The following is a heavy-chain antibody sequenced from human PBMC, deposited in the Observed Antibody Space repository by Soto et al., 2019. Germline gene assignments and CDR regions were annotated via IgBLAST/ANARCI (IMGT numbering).Heavy chain of an antibody. CDR1: GFTFSSYS. J-gene: IGHJ4*02. CDR3: ARDRIGGVIVNGYFDY. CDR2: ISSSSSYI. D-gene: IGHD3-16*02. Sequence: GGSLRLSCAASGFTFSSYSMNWVRQAPGKGLEWVSSISSSSSYIYYADSVKGRFTISRDNAKNSLYLQMNSLRAEDTAVYYCARDRIGGVIVNGYFDYWGQGTLVTVSS. V-gene: IGHV3-21*01.